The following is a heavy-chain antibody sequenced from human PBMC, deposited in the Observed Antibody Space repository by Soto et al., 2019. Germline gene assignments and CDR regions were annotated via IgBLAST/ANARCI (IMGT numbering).Heavy chain of an antibody. J-gene: IGHJ4*02. V-gene: IGHV3-23*01. Sequence: EVQLLESGGDLIQPGGSLRLSCAASGFTFNIYAMTWVRQAPGKGLEWVSAISSYGDFTYYADSGEGRFTISRDNSKKTLYLQMNSLRAENRAVYYWANDRYLDQDSRGYLFDRWRQGTLVPVSP. CDR1: GFTFNIYA. D-gene: IGHD3-22*01. CDR2: ISSYGDFT. CDR3: ANDRYLDQDSRGYLFDR.